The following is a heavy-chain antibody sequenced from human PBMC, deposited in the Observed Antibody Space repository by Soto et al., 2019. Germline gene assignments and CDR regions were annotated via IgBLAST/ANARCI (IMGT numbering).Heavy chain of an antibody. V-gene: IGHV3-23*01. D-gene: IGHD6-13*01. Sequence: EVQLLESGGGLVQPGGSLRLSCAASGFTFSNYAVTWVRQAPGKGLEWVSTISGSGGSTYYADSVKGRFTISRDNSKNTPYLQMNSRRAEDTAVYYCAKDQGSSWYEIDFWGQGTLVTVSS. CDR3: AKDQGSSWYEIDF. J-gene: IGHJ4*02. CDR2: ISGSGGST. CDR1: GFTFSNYA.